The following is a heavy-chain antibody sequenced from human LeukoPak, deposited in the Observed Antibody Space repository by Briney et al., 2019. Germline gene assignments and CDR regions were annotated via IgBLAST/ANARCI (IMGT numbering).Heavy chain of an antibody. CDR3: ARQSDRSGSIRRQAWYFDL. J-gene: IGHJ2*01. CDR1: GGSISSSSYY. D-gene: IGHD1-26*01. CDR2: IYYSGST. Sequence: PSETLSLTCTVSGGSISSSSYYWGWIRQPPGKGLEWIGSIYYSGSTYYNPSLKSRVTISVDTSKNQFSLKLSSVTAADTAVYYCARQSDRSGSIRRQAWYFDLWGRGTLVTVSS. V-gene: IGHV4-39*01.